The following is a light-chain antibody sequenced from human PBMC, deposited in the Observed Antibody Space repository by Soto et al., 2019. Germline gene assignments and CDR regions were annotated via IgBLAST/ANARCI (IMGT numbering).Light chain of an antibody. Sequence: EIVLTQSPATLYLSPGERATLSCRASQSVSSYLAWYQQKPGQAPRLLIYDASNRATGIPARFSGSGSGTDFTLTISSLEPEDVAVYYCQQRSNWPGITFGQGTRLEIK. V-gene: IGKV3-11*01. CDR2: DAS. CDR3: QQRSNWPGIT. J-gene: IGKJ5*01. CDR1: QSVSSY.